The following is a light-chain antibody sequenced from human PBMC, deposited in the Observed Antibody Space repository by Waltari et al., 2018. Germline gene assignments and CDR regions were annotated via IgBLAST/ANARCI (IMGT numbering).Light chain of an antibody. J-gene: IGLJ1*01. CDR3: GAWDASLNGYV. Sequence: QSVLTQPPSASGTPGQRVTLSCSGSSSNIGSNVVNWYQQLPGTAPKLLIHSSNQRPSGVPDRFSGSKSDTSASLAISGLQSEDEADYHCGAWDASLNGYVFGTGTKVTVL. V-gene: IGLV1-44*01. CDR2: SSN. CDR1: SSNIGSNV.